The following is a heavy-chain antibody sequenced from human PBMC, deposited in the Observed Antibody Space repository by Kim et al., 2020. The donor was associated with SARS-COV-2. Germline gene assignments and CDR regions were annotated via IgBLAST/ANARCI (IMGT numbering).Heavy chain of an antibody. V-gene: IGHV4-59*01. CDR3: ASNLNYYDSSGYDWYFDF. D-gene: IGHD3-22*01. Sequence: SETLSLTCTVSGGSISTYYWSWIRQPPGKGLEWIGYIYYSGTTNYNPSLKSRVTISVDTSKNQFSLKLSSVTAADTAVYYCASNLNYYDSSGYDWYFDFWGRGTLVTVSS. CDR1: GGSISTYY. CDR2: IYYSGTT. J-gene: IGHJ2*01.